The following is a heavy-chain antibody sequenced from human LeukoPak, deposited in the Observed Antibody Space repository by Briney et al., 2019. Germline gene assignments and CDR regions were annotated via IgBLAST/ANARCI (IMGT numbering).Heavy chain of an antibody. CDR2: IYYSGST. CDR1: GGSISSYY. D-gene: IGHD5/OR15-5a*01. V-gene: IGHV4-59*08. J-gene: IGHJ3*02. Sequence: PSETLSLTCTVSGGSISSYYWSWIRQPPGKGLEWIGYIYYSGSTNYNPSLKSRVTISVDTSKNQFSLKLSSVTAADTAVYYCARLVYEDAFDIWGQGTMVTVSS. CDR3: ARLVYEDAFDI.